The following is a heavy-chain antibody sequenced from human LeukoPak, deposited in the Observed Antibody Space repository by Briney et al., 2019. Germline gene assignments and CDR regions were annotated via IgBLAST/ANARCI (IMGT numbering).Heavy chain of an antibody. CDR2: MYRSDAT. Sequence: GASLRLSCAASGLTVSSNYMSWVRQPPRKGREWVSVMYRSDATYYADSVQGRFTMSRDSSKNTVYLQMNSLRSEDTAVYCCAKGLPDQGAYWGQGTLVIVSS. CDR1: GLTVSSNY. CDR3: AKGLPDQGAY. J-gene: IGHJ4*02. D-gene: IGHD1-14*01. V-gene: IGHV3-53*01.